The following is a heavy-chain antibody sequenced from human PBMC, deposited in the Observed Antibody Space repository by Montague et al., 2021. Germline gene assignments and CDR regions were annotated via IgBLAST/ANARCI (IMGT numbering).Heavy chain of an antibody. J-gene: IGHJ4*02. CDR2: IYYTGSS. CDR3: ARGQWLGPYHLNS. V-gene: IGHV4-61*01. D-gene: IGHD6-19*01. Sequence: SETLSLTCNVSGGSVSTGNYYWTWIRQPPGKELEWIGCIYYTGSSKYNPSLESRVTISISTSKKQFTLKLSSVTAADTAVYYCARGQWLGPYHLNSWGQGTLVTVSS. CDR1: GGSVSTGNYY.